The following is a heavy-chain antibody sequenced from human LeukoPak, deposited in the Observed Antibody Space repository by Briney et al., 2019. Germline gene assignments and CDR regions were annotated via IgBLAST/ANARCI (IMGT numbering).Heavy chain of an antibody. V-gene: IGHV4-59*01. CDR1: GGSISNYY. CDR2: IYYSGST. J-gene: IGHJ3*02. CDR3: AVRYDSSGADAFDI. D-gene: IGHD3-22*01. Sequence: SETLSLTCTVSGGSISNYYWSWIRQPPGKGLEWMGYIYYSGSTNYNPSLKSRVTISVDTSKDQFSLKLSSVTAADTAVYYCAVRYDSSGADAFDIWGQGTMVTVSS.